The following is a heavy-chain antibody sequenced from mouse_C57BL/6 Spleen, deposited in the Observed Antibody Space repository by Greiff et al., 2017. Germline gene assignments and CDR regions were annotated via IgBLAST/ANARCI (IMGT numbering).Heavy chain of an antibody. CDR3: ARTAQATPFAY. CDR2: INPNNGGT. D-gene: IGHD3-2*02. CDR1: GYTFTDYN. Sequence: EVQLVESGPELVKPGASVKIPCKASGYTFTDYNMDWVKQSHGKSLEWIGDINPNNGGTIYNQKFKGKATLTVDKSSSTAYMELRSLTSEDTAVYYCARTAQATPFAYWGQGTLVTVSA. V-gene: IGHV1-18*01. J-gene: IGHJ3*01.